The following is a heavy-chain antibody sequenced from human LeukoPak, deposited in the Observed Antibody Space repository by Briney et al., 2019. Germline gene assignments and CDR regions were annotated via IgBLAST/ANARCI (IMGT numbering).Heavy chain of an antibody. V-gene: IGHV1-18*01. CDR2: ISAYNGNT. CDR1: GYTFTSYG. J-gene: IGHJ5*02. Sequence: ASVKVSCKASGYTFTSYGISWVRHAPGQGVEWMEWISAYNGNTNYAQKLQGRVTMTTDTSTSTAYMELRSLRSDDTAVYYCARGGDSSGYEGRFDPWGQGTLVTVSS. D-gene: IGHD3-22*01. CDR3: ARGGDSSGYEGRFDP.